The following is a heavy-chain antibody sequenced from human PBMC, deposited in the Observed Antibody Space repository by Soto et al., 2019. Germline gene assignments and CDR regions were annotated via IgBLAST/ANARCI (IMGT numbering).Heavy chain of an antibody. J-gene: IGHJ4*02. Sequence: ASVKVSCKASGYTFTSYGISWVRQAPGQGLEWMGWISAYNGNTNYAQKLQGRVTMTTDTSTSTAYMELRSLRSDDTAVYYCARDLIVVVPAATVPLDYWGQGTLVTSPQ. CDR1: GYTFTSYG. V-gene: IGHV1-18*01. CDR3: ARDLIVVVPAATVPLDY. D-gene: IGHD2-2*01. CDR2: ISAYNGNT.